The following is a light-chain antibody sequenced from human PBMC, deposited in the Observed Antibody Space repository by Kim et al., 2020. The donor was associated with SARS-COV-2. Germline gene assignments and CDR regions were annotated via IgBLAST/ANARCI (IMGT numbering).Light chain of an antibody. J-gene: IGLJ2*01. CDR2: RNN. CDR3: ATWDDSLSDPRV. V-gene: IGLV1-47*01. CDR1: SSNIGNNY. Sequence: ELTQPPSASGTPGQRVSISCSGSSSNIGNNYVSWYQQLPGTAPKLLIYRNNQRPSGVPDRFSGSKSGTSASLAISGLRSEDEADYYCATWDDSLSDPRVFGGGTQLTVL.